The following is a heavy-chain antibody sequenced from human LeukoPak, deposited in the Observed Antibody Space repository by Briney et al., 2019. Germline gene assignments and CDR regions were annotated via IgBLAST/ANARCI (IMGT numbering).Heavy chain of an antibody. CDR2: ISSSSSTI. J-gene: IGHJ4*02. CDR3: ARLDYYDSSARDY. V-gene: IGHV3-48*01. D-gene: IGHD3-22*01. Sequence: PGGSLRLSCAASGFTFSSYSVNWVRQAPGKGLEWVSYISSSSSTIYYADSVKGRFTISRDNAKNSLYLQMNSLRAEDTAVYYCARLDYYDSSARDYWGQGTLVTVSS. CDR1: GFTFSSYS.